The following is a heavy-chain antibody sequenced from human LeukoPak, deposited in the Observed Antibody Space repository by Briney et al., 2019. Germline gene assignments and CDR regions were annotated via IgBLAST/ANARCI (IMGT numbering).Heavy chain of an antibody. V-gene: IGHV4-4*02. CDR1: GDSISSSNG. J-gene: IGHJ4*02. D-gene: IGHD6-19*01. CDR2: IHHSGST. Sequence: SGTLSLTCAVSGDSISSSNGWSWVRQPPGKGLEWIGEIHHSGSTNYNPSLKSRVTISLDKSKNQVSLKLISVTAADTAVYYCARVVNTSGWPYLDYWGQGTLVTVSS. CDR3: ARVVNTSGWPYLDY.